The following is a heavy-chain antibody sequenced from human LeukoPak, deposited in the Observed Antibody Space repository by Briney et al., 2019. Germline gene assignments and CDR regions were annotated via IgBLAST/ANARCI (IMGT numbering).Heavy chain of an antibody. CDR3: ARESRRGYSYGADY. J-gene: IGHJ4*02. V-gene: IGHV4-38-2*02. CDR2: IYHSGST. D-gene: IGHD5-18*01. Sequence: SETLSLTCTVSGYSISSGYYWGWIRQPPGKGLEWIGSIYHSGSTYYNPSLKSRVTISVDTSKNQFSLKLSSVTAADTAVYYCARESRRGYSYGADYWGQGTLVTVSS. CDR1: GYSISSGYY.